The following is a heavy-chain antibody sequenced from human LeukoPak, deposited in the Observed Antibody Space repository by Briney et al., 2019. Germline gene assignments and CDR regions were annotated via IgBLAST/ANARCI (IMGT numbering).Heavy chain of an antibody. CDR3: AQETADCGGDCCDS. CDR2: ISDSGAAK. Sequence: PGGSLRLSCAASGFTFSSYEFNWVRQAPGMGLEWISYISDSGAAKYYAESVRGRFSVSRDNAKNSVYLQMDSLRVEDTAVYYCAQETADCGGDCCDSWGQGTLVTVSS. J-gene: IGHJ4*02. CDR1: GFTFSSYE. V-gene: IGHV3-48*03. D-gene: IGHD2-21*01.